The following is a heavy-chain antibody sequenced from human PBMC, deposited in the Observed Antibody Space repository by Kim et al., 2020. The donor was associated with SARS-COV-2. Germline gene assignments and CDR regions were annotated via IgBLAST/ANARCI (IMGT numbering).Heavy chain of an antibody. CDR3: AREEKVRRYYYDSSGPIDY. V-gene: IGHV3-48*03. J-gene: IGHJ4*02. CDR2: ISSSGSTI. Sequence: GGSLRLSCAASGFTFSSYEMNWVRQAPGKGLEWVSYISSSGSTIYYADSVKGRFTISRDNAKNSLYLQMNSLRAEDTAVYYCAREEKVRRYYYDSSGPIDYWGQGTLVTVSS. CDR1: GFTFSSYE. D-gene: IGHD3-22*01.